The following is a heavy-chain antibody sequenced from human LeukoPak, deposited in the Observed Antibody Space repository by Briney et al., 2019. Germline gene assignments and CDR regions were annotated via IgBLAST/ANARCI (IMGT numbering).Heavy chain of an antibody. D-gene: IGHD3-10*01. CDR2: ISYDGSNK. Sequence: PGGSLRLSCAASGFSVSTNYMSWVRQAPGKGLEWVAVISYDGSNKYYADSVKGRFTISRDNSKNTLYLQMNSLRAEDTAVYYCARVRSYMVRGVSPFDYWGQGTLVTVSS. CDR3: ARVRSYMVRGVSPFDY. J-gene: IGHJ4*02. V-gene: IGHV3-30-3*01. CDR1: GFSVSTNY.